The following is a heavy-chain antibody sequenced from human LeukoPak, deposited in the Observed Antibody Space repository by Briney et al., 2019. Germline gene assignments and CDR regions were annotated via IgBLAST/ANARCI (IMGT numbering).Heavy chain of an antibody. J-gene: IGHJ4*02. V-gene: IGHV4-39*07. D-gene: IGHD3-10*01. CDR3: ARDSRIVRGVINYFDY. CDR1: GGSISSSNYY. Sequence: SETLSLTCSVSGGSISSSNYYWGWIRQPPGKGLEWIGSIYYSGSTYYNPSLKSRVTISVDTSKNQFSLKLSSVTAADTAVYYCARDSRIVRGVINYFDYWGQGTLVTVSS. CDR2: IYYSGST.